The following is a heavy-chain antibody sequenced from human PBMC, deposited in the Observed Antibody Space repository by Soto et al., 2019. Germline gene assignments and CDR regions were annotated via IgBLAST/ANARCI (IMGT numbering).Heavy chain of an antibody. CDR3: AKDLYDFWSGYPPGEYYYGMDV. Sequence: GGSLRLSCAASGLTFSSYGMHWVRQAPGKGLEWVAVISYDGSNKYYADSVKGRFTISRDNSKNTLYLQMNSLRAEDTAVYYCAKDLYDFWSGYPPGEYYYGMDVWGQGTTVTVSS. V-gene: IGHV3-30*18. D-gene: IGHD3-3*01. CDR2: ISYDGSNK. J-gene: IGHJ6*02. CDR1: GLTFSSYG.